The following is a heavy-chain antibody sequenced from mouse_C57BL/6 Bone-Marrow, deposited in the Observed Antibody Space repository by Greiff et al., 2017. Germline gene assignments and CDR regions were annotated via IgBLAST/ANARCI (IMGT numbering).Heavy chain of an antibody. V-gene: IGHV5-4*01. CDR2: ISDGGSYT. D-gene: IGHD1-1*01. CDR3: ARALRYLFDY. CDR1: GFTFSSYA. Sequence: DVHLVESGGGLVKPGGSLKLSCAASGFTFSSYAMSWVRQTPEKRLEWVATISDGGSYTYYPDNVKGRFTISRDNAKNNLYLQMSHLKSEDTAMYYCARALRYLFDYWGQGTTLTVSS. J-gene: IGHJ2*01.